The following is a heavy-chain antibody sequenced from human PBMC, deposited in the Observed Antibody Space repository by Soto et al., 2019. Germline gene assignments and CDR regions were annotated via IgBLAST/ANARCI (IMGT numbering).Heavy chain of an antibody. V-gene: IGHV3-53*05. J-gene: IGHJ4*02. CDR3: AKEGGLSGSYYISSSYYFDY. CDR2: IYSGGTT. D-gene: IGHD1-26*01. Sequence: GGSLRLSCAASGFSVSSSHMIWVRQAPGKGLEWVSVIYSGGTTYYADSVKGRFTISRDNSKNTLYLQMNSLRAEDTSVYYCAKEGGLSGSYYISSSYYFDYWGQGTLVTVSS. CDR1: GFSVSSSH.